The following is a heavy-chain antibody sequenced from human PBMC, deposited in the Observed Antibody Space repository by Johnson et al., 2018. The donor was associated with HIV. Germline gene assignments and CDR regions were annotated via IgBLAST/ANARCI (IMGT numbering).Heavy chain of an antibody. J-gene: IGHJ3*02. CDR3: ANERGMDSSGWYDGFDI. Sequence: QLVESGGGVVQPGRSLRLSCAASGFPFSTYPMLWVRQAPGKGLEWVTLMSYDGSNKYYADSVKGRFTISRDNSNNTLYLQMSSLRADDTAVYYCANERGMDSSGWYDGFDIWGQGTMVTVSS. D-gene: IGHD6-19*01. V-gene: IGHV3-30-3*02. CDR2: MSYDGSNK. CDR1: GFPFSTYP.